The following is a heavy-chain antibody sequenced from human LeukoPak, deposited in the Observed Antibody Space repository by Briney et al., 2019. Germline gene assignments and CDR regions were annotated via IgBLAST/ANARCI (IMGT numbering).Heavy chain of an antibody. J-gene: IGHJ4*01. CDR2: ITTSSNYI. CDR1: GFTFSSYR. Sequence: PGGSLRLSCAASGFTFSSYRMTWGRQAPGKGLEWVSSITTSSNYIDYADSVKGRFTISRDNAKNSLYLQMNSLRAEDTAVYYCARDLNFWSSYSTRGFDYWGQGTLVTVSS. D-gene: IGHD3-3*01. V-gene: IGHV3-21*01. CDR3: ARDLNFWSSYSTRGFDY.